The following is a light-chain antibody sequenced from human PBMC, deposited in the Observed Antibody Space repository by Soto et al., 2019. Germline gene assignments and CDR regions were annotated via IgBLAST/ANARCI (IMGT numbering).Light chain of an antibody. V-gene: IGKV3-20*01. CDR2: GAS. CDR3: QQYGSSPFT. Sequence: EIVLTQSPGTLSLSPGERATLSCRASQSVSSYLAWYQHKPGQAPRLLIYGASSRATGIPDRFTGSGSGTDLTLTISRLEPEDFAVYYCQQYGSSPFTFGPGTKVDI. CDR1: QSVSSY. J-gene: IGKJ3*01.